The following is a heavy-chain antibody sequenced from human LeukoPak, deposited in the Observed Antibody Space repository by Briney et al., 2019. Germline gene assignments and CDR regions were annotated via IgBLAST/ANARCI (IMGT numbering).Heavy chain of an antibody. CDR1: GGTFSSYA. CDR2: IIPIFGTA. J-gene: IGHJ3*02. D-gene: IGHD1-26*01. V-gene: IGHV1-69*05. CDR3: ARPIVGATLDAFDI. Sequence: GASVKVSCKASGGTFSSYAISWVRQAPGQGLEWMGGIIPIFGTANYAQKFQGRVTITTDESTSTAYMELSSLRSEDTAVYYCARPIVGATLDAFDIRGQGTMVTVSS.